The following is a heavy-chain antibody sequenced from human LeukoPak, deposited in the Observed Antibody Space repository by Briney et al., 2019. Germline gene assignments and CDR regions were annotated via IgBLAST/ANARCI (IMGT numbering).Heavy chain of an antibody. D-gene: IGHD3-22*01. J-gene: IGHJ4*02. CDR2: FDPEDGET. V-gene: IGHV1-24*01. CDR1: GYTLTELS. CDR3: ATAPRYYDSSGFFY. Sequence: ASVKVSCKVSGYTLTELSMHWVRQAPGKGLEWMGGFDPEDGETIYAQKFQGRVTMTEDTSTDTAYMELSSLRSEDTAVYYCATAPRYYDSSGFFYWGQGTLVTVSS.